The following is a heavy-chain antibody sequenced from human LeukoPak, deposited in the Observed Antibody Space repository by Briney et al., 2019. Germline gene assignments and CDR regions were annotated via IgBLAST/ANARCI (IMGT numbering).Heavy chain of an antibody. CDR1: GYTFTSYG. V-gene: IGHV1-18*01. Sequence: ASVKVSCKASGYTFTSYGISWVRQAPGQGLEWMGWISAYNGNTNYAQKFQGRVTVTTDTSTRTAYMELRSLRSDDTAVYYCARTNLDCKNGVCYDYWGRGTLVTVSS. CDR2: ISAYNGNT. J-gene: IGHJ4*02. CDR3: ARTNLDCKNGVCYDY. D-gene: IGHD2-8*01.